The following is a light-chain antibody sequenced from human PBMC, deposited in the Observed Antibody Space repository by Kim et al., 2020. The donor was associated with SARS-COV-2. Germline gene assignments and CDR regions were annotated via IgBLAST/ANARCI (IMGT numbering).Light chain of an antibody. J-gene: IGLJ1*01. CDR1: SLRTYY. CDR2: GEN. Sequence: VALGQTGRITCQGDSLRTYYAAWYQQRPGQAPTLVIYGENFRPSGIPDRFSVSRLGNTASLAITGAQAEDEADYYCNSRDTNGNHVFGTGTKVTVL. V-gene: IGLV3-19*01. CDR3: NSRDTNGNHV.